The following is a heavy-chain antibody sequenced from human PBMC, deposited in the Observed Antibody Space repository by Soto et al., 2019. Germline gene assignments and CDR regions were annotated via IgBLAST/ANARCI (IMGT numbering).Heavy chain of an antibody. Sequence: SETLSLTCAVYGGSFSGYYWSWIRQPPGKGLEWIGEINHSGSTNYNPSLKSRVTISVDTSKNQFSLKLSSVTAADTAVYYCARGPLYDYVWGSYGRERFDPWGQGTLVTVSS. J-gene: IGHJ5*02. D-gene: IGHD3-16*01. V-gene: IGHV4-34*01. CDR2: INHSGST. CDR1: GGSFSGYY. CDR3: ARGPLYDYVWGSYGRERFDP.